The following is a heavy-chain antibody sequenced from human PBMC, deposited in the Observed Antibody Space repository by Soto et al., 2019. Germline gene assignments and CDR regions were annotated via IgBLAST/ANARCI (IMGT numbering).Heavy chain of an antibody. Sequence: QVELVEWGGGVVQPGRSLRISCAASGFTFTTYGMHWVRQAPGKGLEWVAHIWYDGSNKYYADSVKGRFTISRDNSKGTVFLQMNSLRAEDTAVYYCARDRSMILTEWGQGTLVTVSS. J-gene: IGHJ4*02. CDR2: IWYDGSNK. CDR1: GFTFTTYG. V-gene: IGHV3-33*01. CDR3: ARDRSMILTE. D-gene: IGHD3-22*01.